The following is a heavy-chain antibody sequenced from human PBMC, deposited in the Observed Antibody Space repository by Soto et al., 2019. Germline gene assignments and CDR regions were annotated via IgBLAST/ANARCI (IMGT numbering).Heavy chain of an antibody. CDR2: INAGNGNT. CDR3: ARDMGFGLSDY. CDR1: GYTCTNYA. J-gene: IGHJ4*02. Sequence: QVQLVQSGAEVKKPGASVKVSCKASGYTCTNYAIDWVRQAPGQRLEWMGWINAGNGNTKYSQKFLGRVTITRDTSASTAYMELSSLRSEDTAVYYCARDMGFGLSDYWGQGILVTVSS. D-gene: IGHD3-10*01. V-gene: IGHV1-3*01.